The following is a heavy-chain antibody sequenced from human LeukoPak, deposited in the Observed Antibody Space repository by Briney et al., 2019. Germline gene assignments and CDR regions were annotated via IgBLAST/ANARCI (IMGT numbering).Heavy chain of an antibody. CDR3: AKDFSRGYNAFDI. J-gene: IGHJ3*02. CDR1: GFTFSSYG. D-gene: IGHD3-22*01. Sequence: GGSLRLSCAASGFTFSSYGMHWVRQAPGKGLEWVAVISYDGSNKYYADSVKGRFTISRDNSKNTLYLQMNSLRAEDTAVYYCAKDFSRGYNAFDIWGQGTMVTVPS. CDR2: ISYDGSNK. V-gene: IGHV3-30*18.